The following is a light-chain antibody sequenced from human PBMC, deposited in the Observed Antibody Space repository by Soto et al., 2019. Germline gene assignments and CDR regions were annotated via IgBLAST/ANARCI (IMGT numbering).Light chain of an antibody. J-gene: IGKJ5*01. V-gene: IGKV1-33*01. CDR1: QDISNY. CDR2: DAS. Sequence: DLQMTQSPSSLSASVGERVTITCRASQDISNYLNWYQQRPGKAPKLLIYDASNLERGVPSRFSGTRSGTHFTFAITSLQPEDVAPYYCQQSDSLPITFGQGTRLEI. CDR3: QQSDSLPIT.